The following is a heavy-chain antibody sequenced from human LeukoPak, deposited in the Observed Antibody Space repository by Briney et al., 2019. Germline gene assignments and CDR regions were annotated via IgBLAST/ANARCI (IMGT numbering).Heavy chain of an antibody. D-gene: IGHD2-2*01. CDR3: TRHTSPTFVY. Sequence: ASVKVSCKASGYTFTSHDINWVRQAAGQAPEWMGWINPSTGEKGYAQKFQGRVTITTSTSINTAYLELTSLTSEDTAVYFCTRHTSPTFVYWGQGTLVTASS. CDR2: INPSTGEK. V-gene: IGHV1-8*01. CDR1: GYTFTSHD. J-gene: IGHJ4*02.